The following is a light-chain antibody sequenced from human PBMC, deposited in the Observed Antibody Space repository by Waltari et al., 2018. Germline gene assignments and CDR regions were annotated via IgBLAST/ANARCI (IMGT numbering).Light chain of an antibody. Sequence: QSALTQPPSASGSPGQSVTISCTGSSSDIGTFDYVSWYQQYPGKAPRLVIYEVSQPPSVVPDRCPGSKSANTASLTVSVRRAEDEADYYCSSYAGNKKFVFGSGTKVTVL. CDR1: SSDIGTFDY. CDR2: EVS. CDR3: SSYAGNKKFV. V-gene: IGLV2-8*01. J-gene: IGLJ1*01.